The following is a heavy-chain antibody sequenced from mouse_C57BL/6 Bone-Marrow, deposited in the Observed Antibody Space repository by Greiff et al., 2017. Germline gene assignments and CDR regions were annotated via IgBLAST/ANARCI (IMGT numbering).Heavy chain of an antibody. Sequence: QVKLQQSGAELAKPGASVKLSCKASGYTFTSYWMHWVKQRPGKGLEWIGYINPSSGYTKYNQKFKDKATLTADKSSSPADIQLSSLTYEDSAVXYGAFYSYYFDFWGQGTTLTVSS. J-gene: IGHJ2*01. CDR3: AFYSYYFDF. D-gene: IGHD2-3*01. V-gene: IGHV1-7*01. CDR2: INPSSGYT. CDR1: GYTFTSYW.